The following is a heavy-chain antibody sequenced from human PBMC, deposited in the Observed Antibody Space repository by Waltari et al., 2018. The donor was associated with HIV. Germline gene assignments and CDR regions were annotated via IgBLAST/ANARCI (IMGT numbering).Heavy chain of an antibody. D-gene: IGHD5-12*01. Sequence: VQLQQSGPGLVKASQTLSLTCAISGDSVSRNGGAWNWIGQSPSRGLGWLGRTYYTSKWFYDYAVSVKSRITINPDTSKNHFSLQLNSVTLEDTAVYFCARGWLRDYSDYWGQGTLVTVSS. CDR1: GDSVSRNGGA. CDR3: ARGWLRDYSDY. CDR2: TYYTSKWFY. J-gene: IGHJ4*02. V-gene: IGHV6-1*01.